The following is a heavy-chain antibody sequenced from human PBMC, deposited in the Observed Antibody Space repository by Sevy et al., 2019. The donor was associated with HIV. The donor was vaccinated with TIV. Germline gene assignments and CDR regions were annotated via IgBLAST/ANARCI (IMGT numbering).Heavy chain of an antibody. J-gene: IGHJ5*02. CDR3: ARVTGGSGP. CDR1: GFTFSSYA. V-gene: IGHV3-30-3*01. D-gene: IGHD3-10*01. Sequence: GSLRLSCAASGFTFSSYAMHWVRQAPGKGLEWVAVISYDGSNKYYADSVKGRFTISRDNSKNTLYLQMNSLRAEDTAEYYCARVTGGSGPWGQGTLVTVSS. CDR2: ISYDGSNK.